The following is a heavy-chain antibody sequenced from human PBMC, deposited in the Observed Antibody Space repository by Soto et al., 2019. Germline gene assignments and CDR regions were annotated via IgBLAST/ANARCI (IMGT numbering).Heavy chain of an antibody. CDR1: GFTFGDYA. CDR3: TSSEYYDFWSGYPVDYYYGMDV. V-gene: IGHV3-49*03. CDR2: IRSKAYGGTT. Sequence: GGSLRLSCTASGFTFGDYAMSWFRQAPGKGLEWVGFIRSKAYGGTTECAASVKGRFTISRDDSKSIAYLQMNSLKTEDTAVYYCTSSEYYDFWSGYPVDYYYGMDVWGQGTKVTVSS. D-gene: IGHD3-3*01. J-gene: IGHJ6*02.